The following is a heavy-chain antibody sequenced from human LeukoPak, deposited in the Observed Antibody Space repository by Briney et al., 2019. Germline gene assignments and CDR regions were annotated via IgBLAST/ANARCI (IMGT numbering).Heavy chain of an antibody. D-gene: IGHD3-10*01. V-gene: IGHV3-23*01. CDR2: ISGNGGTT. J-gene: IGHJ4*02. Sequence: PGGSQRLSCAASGFTFSSKAMSWVRQAPGKGLEWVSSISGNGGTTWYADSVKGRFTISRDSSKNTLYLQLNSRRAEDTAVYYCAKSGQFDYWGQGTLVTVSS. CDR3: AKSGQFDY. CDR1: GFTFSSKA.